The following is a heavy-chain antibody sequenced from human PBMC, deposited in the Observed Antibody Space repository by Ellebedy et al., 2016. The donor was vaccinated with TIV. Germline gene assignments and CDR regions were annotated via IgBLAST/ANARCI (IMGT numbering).Heavy chain of an antibody. V-gene: IGHV5-51*01. CDR1: GYSFTTYW. D-gene: IGHD3-16*01. CDR2: IYPGDSDI. J-gene: IGHJ6*02. Sequence: GESLKISCKGSGYSFTTYWIGWVRQMPGKGLEWMGIIYPGDSDIRYSPSFQGQVTISAEKSVSTAYLQWSSLKASDTAMYYCARSKPVGGYYYGMDVWGQGTTVTVSS. CDR3: ARSKPVGGYYYGMDV.